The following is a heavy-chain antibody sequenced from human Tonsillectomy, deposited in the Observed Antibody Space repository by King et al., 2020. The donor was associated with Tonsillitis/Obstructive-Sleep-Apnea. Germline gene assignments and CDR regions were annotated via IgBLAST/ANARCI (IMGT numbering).Heavy chain of an antibody. Sequence: VQLVQSGAEVKKPGASVKVSCKASGYTFTSYYIHWVRQAPGQGLEWMGIINPSGGSTSYAQKFQGRVTMTRDTSTSTVYMELSSLRSEDTAVYYCARRGIRTRCYYAFDIWGQGTMVTVSS. CDR2: INPSGGST. CDR1: GYTFTSYY. J-gene: IGHJ3*02. CDR3: ARRGIRTRCYYAFDI. V-gene: IGHV1-46*01. D-gene: IGHD2-2*01.